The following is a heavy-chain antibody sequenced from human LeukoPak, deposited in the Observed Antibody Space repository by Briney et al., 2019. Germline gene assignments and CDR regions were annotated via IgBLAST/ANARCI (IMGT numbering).Heavy chain of an antibody. CDR3: ARGPRRGGFRGAFDI. D-gene: IGHD3-16*01. V-gene: IGHV3-30*04. Sequence: GGSLRLPCAASGFTFSSYAMHWVRQAPGKGLEWVAVISYDGSNKYYADSVKGRFTISRDNSKNTLYLQMNSLRAEDTAVYYCARGPRRGGFRGAFDIWGQGTMVTVSS. J-gene: IGHJ3*02. CDR1: GFTFSSYA. CDR2: ISYDGSNK.